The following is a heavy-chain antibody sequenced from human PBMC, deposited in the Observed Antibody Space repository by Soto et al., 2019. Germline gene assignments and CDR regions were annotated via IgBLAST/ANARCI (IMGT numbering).Heavy chain of an antibody. D-gene: IGHD1-1*01. J-gene: IGHJ5*02. CDR3: ARRYMSAGWLEP. CDR1: GYTFATYA. V-gene: IGHV1-3*01. CDR2: INPATGNT. Sequence: QVQLVQSGAEVKKPGASVKVSCKASGYTFATYAIHWVRQAPGQGLEWMGWINPATGNTEYSEKFQDRVTITRDTSVSTAYMDLRGLRSEDTAVYYCARRYMSAGWLEPWGQGTLVTVSS.